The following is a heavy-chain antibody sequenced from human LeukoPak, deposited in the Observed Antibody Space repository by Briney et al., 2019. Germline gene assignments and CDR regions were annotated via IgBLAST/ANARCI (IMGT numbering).Heavy chain of an antibody. J-gene: IGHJ3*02. V-gene: IGHV1-2*02. CDR3: ARMAKLLWFGEISAFDI. D-gene: IGHD3-10*01. Sequence: GASVKVSCKASGYTFTGYYMHWVRQAPGQGLEWMGWINPNSGGTNYAQKFQGRVTMTRDTSISTAYMELSRLRSDDTAVYYCARMAKLLWFGEISAFDIWGQGTMVTVSS. CDR1: GYTFTGYY. CDR2: INPNSGGT.